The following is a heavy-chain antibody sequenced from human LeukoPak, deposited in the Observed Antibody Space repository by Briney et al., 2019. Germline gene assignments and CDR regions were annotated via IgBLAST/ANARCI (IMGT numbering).Heavy chain of an antibody. D-gene: IGHD3-10*01. V-gene: IGHV4-61*01. J-gene: IGHJ5*02. Sequence: PSETLSLTCTVSGGSISSSSYYWSWIRQPPGKGLEWIGYIYYSGSTNYNPSLKSRVTISVDTSKNQFSLKLSSVTAADTAVYYCARDSDTLDWFDPWGQGTLVTVSS. CDR1: GGSISSSSYY. CDR3: ARDSDTLDWFDP. CDR2: IYYSGST.